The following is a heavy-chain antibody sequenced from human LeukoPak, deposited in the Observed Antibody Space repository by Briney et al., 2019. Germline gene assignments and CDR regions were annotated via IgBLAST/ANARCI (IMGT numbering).Heavy chain of an antibody. CDR3: AREVRYYGSGSFYYFDY. Sequence: PGGSLRLSCAVSGFTFSTYIMNWVRQAPGKGLEWVSSISSSSSYIYYADSVKGRFTISRDNAKNLLYLQMNSLRAEDTAVYYCAREVRYYGSGSFYYFDYWGQGTLVTVSS. V-gene: IGHV3-21*01. J-gene: IGHJ4*02. CDR2: ISSSSSYI. CDR1: GFTFSTYI. D-gene: IGHD3-10*01.